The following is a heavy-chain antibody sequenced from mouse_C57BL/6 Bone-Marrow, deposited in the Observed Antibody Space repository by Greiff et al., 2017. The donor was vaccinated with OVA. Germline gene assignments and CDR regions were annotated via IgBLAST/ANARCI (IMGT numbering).Heavy chain of an antibody. Sequence: VQLQQSGAELVKPGASVKMSCKASGYTFTSYWITWVKQRPGQGLEWIGDIYPGSGSTNYNEKFKSKATLTVDTSSSTAYMQLSSLTSEDSAVYYCALYYGSSKYYFDYWGQGTTLTVSS. CDR1: GYTFTSYW. V-gene: IGHV1-55*01. CDR3: ALYYGSSKYYFDY. J-gene: IGHJ2*01. D-gene: IGHD1-1*01. CDR2: IYPGSGST.